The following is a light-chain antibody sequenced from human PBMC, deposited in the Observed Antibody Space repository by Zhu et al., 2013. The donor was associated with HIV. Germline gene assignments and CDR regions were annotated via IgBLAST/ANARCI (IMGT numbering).Light chain of an antibody. J-gene: IGLJ3*02. Sequence: QSALTQPASVSGSPKQSITISCTGTSSDVGGYNYVSWYQQHPGKAPKLMIYEVSNRPSGVSNRFSGSKSGNTASLTISGLQADDEADYYCMSYTSSDTWVFGGGTKLTVL. CDR1: SSDVGGYNY. CDR3: MSYTSSDTWV. V-gene: IGLV2-14*01. CDR2: EVS.